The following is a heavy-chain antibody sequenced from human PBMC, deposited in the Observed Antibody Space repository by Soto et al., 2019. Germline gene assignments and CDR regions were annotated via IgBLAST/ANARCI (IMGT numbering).Heavy chain of an antibody. D-gene: IGHD4-4*01. CDR3: ARDLAGLTTVLYFYGMDV. V-gene: IGHV1-46*01. CDR2: INPSGGST. Sequence: ASVKVSCKASGYTFTSYYMNWVRQAPGQGLEWMGIINPSGGSTSYAQKFQGRVTMTRDTSTSTVYMELSSLRSEDTAVYYCARDLAGLTTVLYFYGMDVWGQGTTVTVSS. CDR1: GYTFTSYY. J-gene: IGHJ6*02.